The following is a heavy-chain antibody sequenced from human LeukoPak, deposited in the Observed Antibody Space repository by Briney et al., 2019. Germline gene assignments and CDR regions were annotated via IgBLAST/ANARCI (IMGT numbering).Heavy chain of an antibody. CDR2: MNPNSGGT. D-gene: IGHD1-26*01. CDR3: ACIVGATMGFDY. J-gene: IGHJ4*02. V-gene: IGHV1-2*02. CDR1: GYTFTSYD. Sequence: ASVKVSCKASGYTFTSYDINWVRQATGQGLEWMGWMNPNSGGTNYAQKFQGRVTMTRDTSISTAYMELSRLRSDDMAVYYCACIVGATMGFDYWGQGTLVTVSS.